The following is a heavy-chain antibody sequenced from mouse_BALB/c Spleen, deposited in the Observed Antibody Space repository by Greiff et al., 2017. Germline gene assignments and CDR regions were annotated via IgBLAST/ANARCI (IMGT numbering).Heavy chain of an antibody. CDR1: GYTFTSYW. CDR3: TRWGGNWDMDV. J-gene: IGHJ1*01. V-gene: IGHV1S22*01. Sequence: LQQPGSELVRPGASVKLSCKASGYTFTSYWMHWVKQRHGQGLEWIGNIYPGSGSTNYDEKFKSKGTLTVDTSSSTAYMHLSSLTSEDSAVYYCTRWGGNWDMDVWGAGTTVTVSS. CDR2: IYPGSGST.